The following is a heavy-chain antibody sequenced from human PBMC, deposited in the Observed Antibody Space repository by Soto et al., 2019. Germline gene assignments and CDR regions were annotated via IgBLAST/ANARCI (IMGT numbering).Heavy chain of an antibody. Sequence: EVQLLESGGGLVQPGGSLRLSCAASGFTFSSYAMSWVRQAPGKGLEWVSAISGSGGSTYYADSVKGRFTISRDNSKNTLYLQMNSLRADDTAVYYCAKEGGRGYCSGGSCYSFDYWGQGTLVTVSS. D-gene: IGHD2-15*01. V-gene: IGHV3-23*01. CDR1: GFTFSSYA. J-gene: IGHJ4*02. CDR3: AKEGGRGYCSGGSCYSFDY. CDR2: ISGSGGST.